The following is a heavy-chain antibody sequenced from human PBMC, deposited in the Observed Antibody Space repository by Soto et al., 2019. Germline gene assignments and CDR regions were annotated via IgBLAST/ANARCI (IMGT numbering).Heavy chain of an antibody. CDR2: INHSGSP. D-gene: IGHD6-13*01. V-gene: IGHV4-34*01. Sequence: SETLSLTCAVYGGSFSGYYWSWIRQPPGKGLEWIGEINHSGSPNYNPSPQSRVTISVDTSKNQLSLKLSSVTAADTAVYYCARGKGIAAAGWYYYMDVWGKGTTVTVSS. CDR1: GGSFSGYY. CDR3: ARGKGIAAAGWYYYMDV. J-gene: IGHJ6*03.